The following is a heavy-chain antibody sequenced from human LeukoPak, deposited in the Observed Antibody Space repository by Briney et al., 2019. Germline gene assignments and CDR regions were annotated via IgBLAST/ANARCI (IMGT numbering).Heavy chain of an antibody. J-gene: IGHJ4*02. CDR1: GFTFSSYS. Sequence: PGGSLRLSCAASGFTFSSYSMNWVRQAPGKGLEWVASISSSSSYIYYADSVKGRFTISRDNAKNSLYLQMNSLRAEDTAVYCCARDPAGYSGYDTDYWGQGTLVTVSS. CDR2: ISSSSSYI. CDR3: ARDPAGYSGYDTDY. D-gene: IGHD5-12*01. V-gene: IGHV3-21*01.